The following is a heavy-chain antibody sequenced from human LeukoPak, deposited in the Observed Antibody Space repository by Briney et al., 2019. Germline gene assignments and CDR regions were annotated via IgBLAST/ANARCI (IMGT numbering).Heavy chain of an antibody. D-gene: IGHD2-15*01. J-gene: IGHJ5*02. CDR2: IYYSGST. CDR3: AREVVVVAAGNWFDP. V-gene: IGHV4-59*01. Sequence: SETLSLTCTVSGGSISSYYWSWIRQPPGKGLEWIGYIYYSGSTNYDPSLKSRVTISVDTSKNQFSLKLSSVTAADTAVYYCAREVVVVAAGNWFDPWGQGTLVTVSS. CDR1: GGSISSYY.